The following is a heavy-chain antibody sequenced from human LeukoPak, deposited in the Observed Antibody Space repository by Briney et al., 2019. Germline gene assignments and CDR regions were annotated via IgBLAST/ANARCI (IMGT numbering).Heavy chain of an antibody. Sequence: GGSLRLSCAASGFTFSNYWMSWVRQAPGKGLEWVANIKQDGSDKYYVDSVKGRFAISRDNAKNSLYLQMNSLRAEDTAVYYCARGRYWGQGTLVTVSS. D-gene: IGHD5-24*01. J-gene: IGHJ4*02. CDR1: GFTFSNYW. CDR3: ARGRY. V-gene: IGHV3-7*01. CDR2: IKQDGSDK.